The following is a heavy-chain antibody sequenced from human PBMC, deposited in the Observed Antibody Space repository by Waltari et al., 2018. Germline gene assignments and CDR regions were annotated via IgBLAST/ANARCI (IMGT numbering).Heavy chain of an antibody. CDR3: ASQIRYNSGWVPFDY. J-gene: IGHJ4*02. CDR1: GFSYGNHW. CDR2: IRKDGGLK. Sequence: EVQLVESGGALVQPGGSLRLSCVGSGFSYGNHWMTWVRQVPGKGLEWVATIRKDGGLKYYLDSVKGRFTISRDNARNSLYLQMSSLRVEDTAMYHCASQIRYNSGWVPFDYWGLGTLVTVSS. V-gene: IGHV3-7*01. D-gene: IGHD6-19*01.